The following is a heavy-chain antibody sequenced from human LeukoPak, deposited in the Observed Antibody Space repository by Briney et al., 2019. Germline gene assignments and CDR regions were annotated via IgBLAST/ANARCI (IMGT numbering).Heavy chain of an antibody. V-gene: IGHV1-18*01. J-gene: IGHJ4*02. CDR2: ISAYNGNT. Sequence: GASVKVSCKASGYTFTSYGISWVRQAPGQGLEWMGWISAYNGNTNYAQKLQGRVTMTRNTSISTAYMELSSLRSEDTAVYYCARIGGSSSWYLDFDYWGQGTLVTVSS. D-gene: IGHD6-13*01. CDR3: ARIGGSSSWYLDFDY. CDR1: GYTFTSYG.